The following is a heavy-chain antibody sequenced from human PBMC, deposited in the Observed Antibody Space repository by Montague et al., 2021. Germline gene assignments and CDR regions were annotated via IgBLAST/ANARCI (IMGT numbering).Heavy chain of an antibody. CDR2: ITYTGNT. D-gene: IGHD2-8*01. Sequence: SETLSITCIVSGGSISSSNYHWGWIRQPPGKGLEWIGSITYTGNTYYNPSLSSRVTMSVDTSRNQFSLKLTSVTAADTAVYYCARLDIVLIYWGFDYWGQGTLVTVSS. CDR3: ARLDIVLIYWGFDY. V-gene: IGHV4-39*01. CDR1: GGSISSSNYH. J-gene: IGHJ4*02.